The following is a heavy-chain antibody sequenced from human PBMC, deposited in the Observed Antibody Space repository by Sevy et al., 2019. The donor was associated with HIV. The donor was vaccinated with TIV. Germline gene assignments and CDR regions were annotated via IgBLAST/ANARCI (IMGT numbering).Heavy chain of an antibody. V-gene: IGHV1-2*02. D-gene: IGHD6-19*01. J-gene: IGHJ6*02. CDR2: INPNSGGT. CDR3: ARGGVAVAGKTYYYYYGMDV. Sequence: ASVKVSCKASGYTFTGYYMHWVRQAPGQGLEWMGWINPNSGGTNYAQKFQGRVTMTRDTSISTAYMGLSRLRSDDTAVYYCARGGVAVAGKTYYYYYGMDVWGQGTTVTVSS. CDR1: GYTFTGYY.